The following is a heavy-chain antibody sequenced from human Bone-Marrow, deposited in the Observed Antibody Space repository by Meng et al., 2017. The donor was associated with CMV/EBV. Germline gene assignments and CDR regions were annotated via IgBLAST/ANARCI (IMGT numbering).Heavy chain of an antibody. V-gene: IGHV3-30*02. CDR1: GFTFSSYG. CDR2: IRYDGSNK. CDR3: AKGSYCSSTSCYRVAFDI. Sequence: GGSLRLSCAASGFTFSSYGMHWVRQAPGKGLEWVAFIRYDGSNKYYADSVKGRFTISRDNSTNTLYLQMNRLRAEDTAVYYCAKGSYCSSTSCYRVAFDIWGQGTMVTVSS. J-gene: IGHJ3*02. D-gene: IGHD2-2*02.